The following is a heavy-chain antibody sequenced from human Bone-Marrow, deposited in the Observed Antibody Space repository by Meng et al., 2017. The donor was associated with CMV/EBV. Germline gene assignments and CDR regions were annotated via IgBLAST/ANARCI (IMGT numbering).Heavy chain of an antibody. V-gene: IGHV3-30*02. D-gene: IGHD3-3*01. CDR2: IRYDGSNK. Sequence: GESLKISCAASGFTFSSYSMNWVRQAPGKGLEWVAFIRYDGSNKYYADSVKGRFTISRDNSKTTLYLQMNSLRAEDTAVYYCAKDYVRSGDYDFWSGSTYYYYYGMDVWGQGTTVTVSS. J-gene: IGHJ6*02. CDR1: GFTFSSYS. CDR3: AKDYVRSGDYDFWSGSTYYYYYGMDV.